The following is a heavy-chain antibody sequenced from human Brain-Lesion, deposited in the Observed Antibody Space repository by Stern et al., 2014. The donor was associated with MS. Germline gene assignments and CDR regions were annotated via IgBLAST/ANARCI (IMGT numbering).Heavy chain of an antibody. CDR2: IWPGDPDT. J-gene: IGHJ4*02. V-gene: IGHV5-51*01. Sequence: EVHLVESGAEVKKPGESLKISCKGSGYRFTSNWIGWVRQMPGKGLEWMGIIWPGDPDTRYSPSFQGQVTISADKSISTAYLQWSSLQASDTAMYYCARRGDSSSSGFDYWGQGTLVIVSS. CDR1: GYRFTSNW. CDR3: ARRGDSSSSGFDY. D-gene: IGHD6-6*01.